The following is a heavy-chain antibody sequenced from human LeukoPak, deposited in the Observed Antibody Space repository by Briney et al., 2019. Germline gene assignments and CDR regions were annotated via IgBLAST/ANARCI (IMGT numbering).Heavy chain of an antibody. CDR2: IYYSGSS. CDR1: GGSISSGDYY. D-gene: IGHD1-26*01. CDR3: ARARLGGLFDY. J-gene: IGHJ4*02. V-gene: IGHV4-30-4*08. Sequence: SETLSLTCTVSGGSISSGDYYWSWIRQPPGKGLEWIGYIYYSGSSYYNPSLKSRVTISVDTSKNQFSLKLSSVTAADTAVYYGARARLGGLFDYWGQGTLVTVS.